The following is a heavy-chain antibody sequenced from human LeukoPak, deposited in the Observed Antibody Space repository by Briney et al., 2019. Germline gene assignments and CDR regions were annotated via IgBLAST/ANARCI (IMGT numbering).Heavy chain of an antibody. D-gene: IGHD2/OR15-2a*01. CDR2: IKQDGSEK. Sequence: GGSLRLSCAASGFTFSSYWMSWVRQAPGKGLEWVANIKQDGSEKYYVDSVKGRFTISRDNAMNSLYLQMNSLRAEDTAVYYCARDSMGGQWSNYYYYYGMDVWGQGTTVTVSS. CDR3: ARDSMGGQWSNYYYYYGMDV. V-gene: IGHV3-7*03. CDR1: GFTFSSYW. J-gene: IGHJ6*02.